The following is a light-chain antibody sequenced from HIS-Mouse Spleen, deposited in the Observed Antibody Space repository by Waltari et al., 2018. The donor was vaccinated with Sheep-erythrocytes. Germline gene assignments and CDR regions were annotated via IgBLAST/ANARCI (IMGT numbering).Light chain of an antibody. V-gene: IGKV4-1*01. CDR2: WAS. J-gene: IGKJ4*01. CDR3: QQYYSTLLT. CDR1: QSVLYSSNNKNY. Sequence: DIVMTQSPDSLAVSLGERATINCKSSQSVLYSSNNKNYLAWYQQKPGQPPKLLIYWASTRESCVPDRFSGNGSGTDFTITISSLQAEDVAVYYCQQYYSTLLTFGGGTKVEIK.